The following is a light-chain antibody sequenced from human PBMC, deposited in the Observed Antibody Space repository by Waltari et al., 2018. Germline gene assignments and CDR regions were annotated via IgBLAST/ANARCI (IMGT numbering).Light chain of an antibody. J-gene: IGKJ1*01. CDR2: GAS. V-gene: IGKV3-15*01. CDR3: QQYNLWPWT. CDR1: QSVSTK. Sequence: EIVMTQSPVTLSVSPGERAPLSCRASQSVSTKLARYQQKPGQAPRLLIYGASTRATGIAARFSGSGSGTEFTLTISSLQSEDFAIYYCQQYNLWPWTFDQGTKVDIK.